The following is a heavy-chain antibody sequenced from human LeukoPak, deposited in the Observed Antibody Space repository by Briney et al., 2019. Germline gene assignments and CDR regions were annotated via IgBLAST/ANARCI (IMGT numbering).Heavy chain of an antibody. V-gene: IGHV3-72*01. CDR2: TKNRANSHIT. CDR1: GFTLSDHY. CDR3: ARDTDTALDV. Sequence: GGSLRLSCVASGFTLSDHYMDWVRQAPGKGLEWISRTKNRANSHITQYAASVNGRFIASRDDSKNSLFLQMNSLKAEDTAVYYCARDTDTALDVWGQGTTVTVSS. J-gene: IGHJ6*02.